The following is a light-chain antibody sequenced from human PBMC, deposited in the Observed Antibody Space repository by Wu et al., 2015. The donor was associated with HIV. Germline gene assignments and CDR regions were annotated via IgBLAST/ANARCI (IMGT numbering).Light chain of an antibody. Sequence: EIVMTQSPATLSVSPGERATLSCRASQSVSSSYLAWYQQKPGQAPRLLIYGASNRATGTPDRFSGSGSGTDFTFTISRLEPEDFAVYYCQQHGSSPPYTFGQGTKLEIK. V-gene: IGKV3-20*01. CDR1: QSVSSSY. CDR3: QQHGSSPPYT. J-gene: IGKJ2*01. CDR2: GAS.